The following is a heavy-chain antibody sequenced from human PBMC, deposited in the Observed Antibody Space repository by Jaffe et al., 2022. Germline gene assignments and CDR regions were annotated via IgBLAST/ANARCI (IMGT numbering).Heavy chain of an antibody. CDR3: ARGQASRTYDFWRDYYYYYMDV. V-gene: IGHV4-59*01. D-gene: IGHD3-3*01. CDR1: GGSISSYY. J-gene: IGHJ6*03. CDR2: IYYSGST. Sequence: QVQLQESGPGLVKPSETLSLTCTVSGGSISSYYWSWIRQPPGKGLEWIGYIYYSGSTNYNPSLKSRVTISVDTSKNQFSLKLSSVTAADTAVYYCARGQASRTYDFWRDYYYYYMDVWGKGTTVTVSS.